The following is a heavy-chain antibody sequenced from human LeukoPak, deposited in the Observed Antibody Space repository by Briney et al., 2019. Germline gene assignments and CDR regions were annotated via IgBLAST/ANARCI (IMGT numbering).Heavy chain of an antibody. J-gene: IGHJ4*02. CDR2: MNPNSGNT. Sequence: SVKVSCKASGYTFTSYDINWVRQATGQGLEWMGWMNPNSGNTDYAQKLQGRVTMTRNTSISTDYMELSSLRSEDTAVYYCARAYSGSCNAGGYWGQGTLVTVSS. V-gene: IGHV1-8*01. CDR1: GYTFTSYD. D-gene: IGHD1-26*01. CDR3: ARAYSGSCNAGGY.